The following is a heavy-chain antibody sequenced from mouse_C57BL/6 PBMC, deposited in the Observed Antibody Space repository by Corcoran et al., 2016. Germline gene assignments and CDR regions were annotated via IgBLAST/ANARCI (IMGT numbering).Heavy chain of an antibody. CDR2: INPNNGGT. CDR1: GYTFTDYN. Sequence: EVQLQQSGPELVKPGASVKIPCKASGYTFTDYNMDWVKQSHGKSLEWIGDINPNNGGTIYNQKFKGKATLTVDKSSSTAYMELRSLTSEDTAVYYCARSSYYGSSYNYAMDYWGQGTSVTVSS. CDR3: ARSSYYGSSYNYAMDY. V-gene: IGHV1-18*01. D-gene: IGHD1-1*01. J-gene: IGHJ4*01.